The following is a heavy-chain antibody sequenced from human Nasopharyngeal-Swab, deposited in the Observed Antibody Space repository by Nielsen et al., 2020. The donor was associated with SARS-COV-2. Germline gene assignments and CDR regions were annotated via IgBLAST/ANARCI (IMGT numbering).Heavy chain of an antibody. D-gene: IGHD2-15*01. CDR2: INPNSGGT. CDR1: GYTFTGYY. J-gene: IGHJ4*02. CDR3: ARVGNSGYCSGGSCYSLNY. Sequence: ASVKVSCKASGYTFTGYYMHWVRQAPGQGLEWMGRINPNSGGTNYAQKFQGRVTMTRDTSISTAYMELSRLRSDDTAVYYCARVGNSGYCSGGSCYSLNYWGQGTPVTVSS. V-gene: IGHV1-2*06.